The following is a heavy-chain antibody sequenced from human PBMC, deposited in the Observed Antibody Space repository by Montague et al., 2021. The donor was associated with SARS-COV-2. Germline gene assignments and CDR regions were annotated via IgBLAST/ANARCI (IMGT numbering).Heavy chain of an antibody. CDR2: IRSRAASYAT. CDR1: GITFSGSP. V-gene: IGHV3-73*01. D-gene: IGHD3-22*01. Sequence: SLRLFCAASGITFSGSPMHWDRQASGKGLEWVGHIRSRAASYATSYGASVKGRFIISRDDSKNAVYLHMNSLKTEDTAVYYCTSHDAQAIGDYWGQGTLVTVSS. CDR3: TSHDAQAIGDY. J-gene: IGHJ4*02.